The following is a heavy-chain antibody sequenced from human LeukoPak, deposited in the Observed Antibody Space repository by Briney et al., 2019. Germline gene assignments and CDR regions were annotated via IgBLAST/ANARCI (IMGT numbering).Heavy chain of an antibody. Sequence: PSQTLSLTCTVSGGSISSGSYFWSWIRQPAGKGLEWIGRIYTSGSTNYSPSLKSRVTISVDTSRNQFSLKLTSVTAADTSVYYCALRISLWFGPFDNWAQGTLVTVSS. CDR2: IYTSGST. V-gene: IGHV4-61*02. CDR3: ALRISLWFGPFDN. D-gene: IGHD3-10*01. CDR1: GGSISSGSYF. J-gene: IGHJ4*02.